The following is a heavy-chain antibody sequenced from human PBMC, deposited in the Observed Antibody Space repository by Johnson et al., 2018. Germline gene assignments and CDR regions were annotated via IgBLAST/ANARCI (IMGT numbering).Heavy chain of an antibody. CDR3: AKDKIGYSYGLHYYYYYMDV. V-gene: IGHV3-30*18. CDR1: GFSFSSYG. D-gene: IGHD5-18*01. Sequence: QVQLVESGGGVVQPGRSLRLSCAASGFSFSSYGMHWVRQAPGKGLEWVAVISYDGSNKFYADSVKGRFTISRDNSKNTLYLQMNSLRAEDTAVYYCAKDKIGYSYGLHYYYYYMDVWGKGTTVTVSS. J-gene: IGHJ6*03. CDR2: ISYDGSNK.